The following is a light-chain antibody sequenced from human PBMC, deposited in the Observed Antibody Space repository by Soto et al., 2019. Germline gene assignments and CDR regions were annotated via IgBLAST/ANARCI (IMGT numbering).Light chain of an antibody. CDR1: QNINNY. Sequence: DIQMTQSPSSLSASIGDRVTLTCRASQNINNYLHWYQLKPGKAPMLLIYGASGLQSGVPSRFSGSRSGPDFTLTISSLQPEDFATYYCQQSYSSPPTFGQGTKVDI. J-gene: IGKJ1*01. CDR2: GAS. CDR3: QQSYSSPPT. V-gene: IGKV1-39*01.